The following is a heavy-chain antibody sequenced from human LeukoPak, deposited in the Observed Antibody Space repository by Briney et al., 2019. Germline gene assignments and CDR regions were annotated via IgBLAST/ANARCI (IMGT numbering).Heavy chain of an antibody. Sequence: GESLKISCKGSGYRFTSYWIGWVRQMPGKGLEWMGLIYPGDSDTRYSPSFQGQVTISADKSISTAYLQWSSLKASDTAMYYCARPYCSGGSCYSGYFDYWGHGTLVTVSS. D-gene: IGHD2-15*01. CDR2: IYPGDSDT. CDR1: GYRFTSYW. CDR3: ARPYCSGGSCYSGYFDY. V-gene: IGHV5-51*01. J-gene: IGHJ4*01.